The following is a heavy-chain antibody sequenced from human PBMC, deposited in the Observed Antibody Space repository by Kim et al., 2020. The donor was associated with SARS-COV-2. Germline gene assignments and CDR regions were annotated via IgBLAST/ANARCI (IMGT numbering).Heavy chain of an antibody. V-gene: IGHV4-34*01. CDR2: INHSGNT. CDR3: ARGDRLGASDY. D-gene: IGHD1-26*01. CDR1: GGSFSDYY. J-gene: IGHJ4*02. Sequence: SETLSLTCAVYGGSFSDYYWSWICQPPGKGLQWIGEINHSGNTNYNPSLKSRLTISVDTSKNQFSLKLSSVTAADTAVYYCARGDRLGASDYWGQGTLVT.